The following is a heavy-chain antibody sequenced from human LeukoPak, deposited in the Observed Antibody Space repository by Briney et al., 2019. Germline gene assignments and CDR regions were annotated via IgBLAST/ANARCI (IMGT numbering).Heavy chain of an antibody. D-gene: IGHD3-3*01. CDR1: GFTFSDYY. Sequence: GGSLRLSCAASGFTFSDYYMSWIRQAPGKGLEWVSYISSSGSTIYYADSVKGRFTISRDNAKNSLYLQMNSLRAGDTAVYYCARDTDFWSGYYIRYYYYYMDVWGKGTTVTVSS. J-gene: IGHJ6*03. V-gene: IGHV3-11*04. CDR3: ARDTDFWSGYYIRYYYYYMDV. CDR2: ISSSGSTI.